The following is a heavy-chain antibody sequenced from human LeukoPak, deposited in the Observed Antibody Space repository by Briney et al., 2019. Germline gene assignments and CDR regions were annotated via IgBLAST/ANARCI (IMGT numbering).Heavy chain of an antibody. J-gene: IGHJ6*03. CDR3: ARGGGNGGGWVGHYYYMDF. D-gene: IGHD4-23*01. V-gene: IGHV4-38-2*02. CDR1: GYSISSGYY. CDR2: IYHSGST. Sequence: SETLSLTCTVSGYSISSGYYWTWIRQPPGKGLEWIGSIYHSGSTYNNPSLKSRVTISVDTSKNQFSLKLTSVTAADTAVYYCARGGGNGGGWVGHYYYMDFWGKGTTVTVSS.